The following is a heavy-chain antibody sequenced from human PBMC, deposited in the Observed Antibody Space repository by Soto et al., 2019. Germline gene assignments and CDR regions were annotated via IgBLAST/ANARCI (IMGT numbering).Heavy chain of an antibody. V-gene: IGHV3-48*01. CDR3: ARSIAARPHYYYYYMDV. Sequence: GGSLRLSCAASGFTFSSYSMNWVRQAPGKGLEWVSYISSSSSTIYYADSVKGRFTISRDNAKNSLYLQMNSLRAEDTAVYYCARSIAARPHYYYYYMDVWGKGTTVTVSS. CDR1: GFTFSSYS. D-gene: IGHD6-6*01. CDR2: ISSSSSTI. J-gene: IGHJ6*03.